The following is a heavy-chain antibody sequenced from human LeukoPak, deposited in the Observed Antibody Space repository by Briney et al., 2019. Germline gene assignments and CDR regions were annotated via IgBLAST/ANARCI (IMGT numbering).Heavy chain of an antibody. D-gene: IGHD4-17*01. V-gene: IGHV3-11*04. J-gene: IGHJ4*02. CDR3: AKSATRTVSHIDY. Sequence: LSLTCTVSGGSISSSSYYWGWIRQPPGKGLEWVSYISGSGTTKYYGDSVKGRFTISRDNAKNSLYLQMNSLKDEDTAVYYCAKSATRTVSHIDYWGQGTLVIVSS. CDR2: ISGSGTTK. CDR1: GGSISSSSYY.